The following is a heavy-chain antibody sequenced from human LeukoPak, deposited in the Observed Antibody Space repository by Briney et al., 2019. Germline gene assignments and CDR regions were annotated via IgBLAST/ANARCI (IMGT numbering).Heavy chain of an antibody. V-gene: IGHV4-39*02. Sequence: SETLSLTCTIPGGSISSSNYYWGWTRQPPGKGLEWFGSIPYSGGTAYNPSLRSRVTISIDTSKNQFSLKLNSVTAADTAVYYCAREVEYYDSSGYLPHAFDIWGQGTVVTVSS. CDR3: AREVEYYDSSGYLPHAFDI. D-gene: IGHD3-22*01. CDR2: IPYSGGT. CDR1: GGSISSSNYY. J-gene: IGHJ3*02.